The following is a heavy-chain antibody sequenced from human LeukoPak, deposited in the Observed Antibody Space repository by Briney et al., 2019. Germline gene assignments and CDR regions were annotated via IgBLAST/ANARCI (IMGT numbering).Heavy chain of an antibody. J-gene: IGHJ6*03. CDR1: GYTFTGYY. Sequence: ASAKVSCKASGYTFTGYYMHWVRQAPGQGLEWMGWINPNSGGTNYAQKFQGRVTMTRDTSISTAYMELSRLRSDDTAVYYCARGCSGGSCYYYYYMDVWGKGTTVTVSS. CDR3: ARGCSGGSCYYYYYMDV. CDR2: INPNSGGT. D-gene: IGHD2-15*01. V-gene: IGHV1-2*02.